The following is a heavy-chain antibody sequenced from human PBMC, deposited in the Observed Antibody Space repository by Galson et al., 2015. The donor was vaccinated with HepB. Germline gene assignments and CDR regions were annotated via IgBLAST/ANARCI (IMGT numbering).Heavy chain of an antibody. D-gene: IGHD1-26*01. V-gene: IGHV3-23*01. CDR1: GFTFRSHA. J-gene: IGHJ6*02. CDR2: ISGSGDGT. Sequence: SLRLSCAASGFTFRSHAMSWVRQAPGKGLELVSSISGSGDGTYNADSVKGRFTISRDNSKNTVFLQMNSLRAEDSALYYCVKDWEGSTCPCMDVWGQGTTVTVSS. CDR3: VKDWEGSTCPCMDV.